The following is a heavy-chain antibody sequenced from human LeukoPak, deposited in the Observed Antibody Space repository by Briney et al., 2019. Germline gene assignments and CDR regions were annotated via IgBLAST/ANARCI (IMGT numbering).Heavy chain of an antibody. CDR2: IYPTGST. CDR1: GGSITSGSYY. J-gene: IGHJ5*02. CDR3: ARAVGSSESNWFDP. D-gene: IGHD3-10*01. Sequence: TLSLTCTVSGGSITSGSYYWSWIRQPAGKGLEWIGRIYPTGSTSYNPSLKSRVTILVDTSKSQFSLKLSSVTAADTAVYYCARAVGSSESNWFDPWGQGTLATVSS. V-gene: IGHV4-61*02.